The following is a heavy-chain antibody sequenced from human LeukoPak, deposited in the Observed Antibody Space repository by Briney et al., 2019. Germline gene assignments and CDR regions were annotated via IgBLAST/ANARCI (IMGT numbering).Heavy chain of an antibody. CDR2: ISYDASNK. CDR1: GFTFSSYA. J-gene: IGHJ4*02. V-gene: IGHV3-30-3*01. D-gene: IGHD6-13*01. Sequence: PGRSLGLSCAASGFTFSSYAMHWVRQAPGKGLEWLAVISYDASNKYYADSVKGRFTISRDNSKNTLYLQMNSLRTDDTAVYYCTRDPLSSSQRGYFDYWGQGTLVTVSS. CDR3: TRDPLSSSQRGYFDY.